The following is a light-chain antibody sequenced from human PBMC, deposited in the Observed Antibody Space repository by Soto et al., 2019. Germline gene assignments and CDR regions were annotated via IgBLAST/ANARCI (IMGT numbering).Light chain of an antibody. J-gene: IGKJ2*01. V-gene: IGKV1-5*01. CDR1: QSISGW. Sequence: DIHITQSPSTLSASVGDRVTIACRASQSISGWLAWYQQKPGKAPKILIYDASSLKSGVPSRFSGSGSGTEFTLTISSLQADDFATYYCQQYDGYPKTFGQGTKVDIK. CDR3: QQYDGYPKT. CDR2: DAS.